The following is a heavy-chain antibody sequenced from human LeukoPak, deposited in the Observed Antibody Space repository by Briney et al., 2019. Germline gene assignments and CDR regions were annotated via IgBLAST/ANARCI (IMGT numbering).Heavy chain of an antibody. D-gene: IGHD2-15*01. Sequence: GGSLRLSYAASGFNFRIYWMRWIRQAPAKGLEWVGYMNQDGGEKNYVDSVKGRFTISRDNARNSLYLQMNSLTVDDTAVYYCARDLGYSSFDYWGQGALVTVSS. J-gene: IGHJ4*02. V-gene: IGHV3-7*01. CDR3: ARDLGYSSFDY. CDR1: GFNFRIYW. CDR2: MNQDGGEK.